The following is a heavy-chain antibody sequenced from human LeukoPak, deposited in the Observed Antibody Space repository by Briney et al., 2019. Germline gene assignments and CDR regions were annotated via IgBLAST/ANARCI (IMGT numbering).Heavy chain of an antibody. CDR3: ARHGLGITIFGVVTNGY. V-gene: IGHV4-38-2*01. CDR2: IYHSGST. Sequence: PSETLSLTCAVSGYSISSGYYWGWIRQPPGKGLEWVGSIYHSGSTYYNPSLKSRVTISVDTSKNQSSLKLSSVTAADTAVYYCARHGLGITIFGVVTNGYWGQGTLVTVSS. J-gene: IGHJ4*02. CDR1: GYSISSGYY. D-gene: IGHD3-3*01.